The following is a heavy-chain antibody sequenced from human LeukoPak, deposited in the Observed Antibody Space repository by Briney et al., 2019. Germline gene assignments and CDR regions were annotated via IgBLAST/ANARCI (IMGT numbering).Heavy chain of an antibody. CDR3: ARARGVGSTSCYVRSCYYYYMDV. D-gene: IGHD2-2*01. V-gene: IGHV4-38-2*02. CDR1: GYSISSGYY. CDR2: IYHSGRT. J-gene: IGHJ6*03. Sequence: PSETLSLTCTVSGYSISSGYYWGWIRQPPGKGLEWIGSIYHSGRTFYNPSLKSRVTISVDTSKNQFSLKLSSVTAADTAVYYCARARGVGSTSCYVRSCYYYYMDVWGKGTTVTVSS.